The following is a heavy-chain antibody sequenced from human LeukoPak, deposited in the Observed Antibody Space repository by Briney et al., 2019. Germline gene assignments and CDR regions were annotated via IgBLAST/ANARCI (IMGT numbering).Heavy chain of an antibody. CDR3: ASRPHYVWGSYRTPDFDY. Sequence: ASVKVSCKASGYTFTSYAMHWVRQAPGQRLEWMGWINAGNGNTKYSQKFQGRVTITADKSTSTAYMELSSLRSEDTAVYYCASRPHYVWGSYRTPDFDYWGQGTLVTVSS. V-gene: IGHV1-3*01. CDR1: GYTFTSYA. D-gene: IGHD3-16*02. CDR2: INAGNGNT. J-gene: IGHJ4*02.